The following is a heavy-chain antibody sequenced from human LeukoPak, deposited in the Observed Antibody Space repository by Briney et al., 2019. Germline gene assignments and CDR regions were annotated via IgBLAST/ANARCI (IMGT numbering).Heavy chain of an antibody. J-gene: IGHJ6*03. CDR3: TRDRGVGSSWYDYYYYMDV. D-gene: IGHD6-13*01. CDR2: IRSKAYGGTT. Sequence: GGSLRLSCTASGFTFGDYAMSWFRQAPGKGLEWVGFIRSKAYGGTTEYAASVKGRFTISRDDSKSIAYLQMNSLKTEDTAVYYCTRDRGVGSSWYDYYYYMDVWGKGTTVTISS. CDR1: GFTFGDYA. V-gene: IGHV3-49*03.